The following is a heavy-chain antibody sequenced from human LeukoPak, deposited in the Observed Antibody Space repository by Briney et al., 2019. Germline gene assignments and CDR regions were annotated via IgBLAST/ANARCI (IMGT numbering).Heavy chain of an antibody. J-gene: IGHJ4*02. V-gene: IGHV1-69*01. D-gene: IGHD4-17*01. CDR1: GGTVSSYA. Sequence: SVKVSCKASGGTVSSYAISWVRQAPGQGLEWMGGIIPIFGTANYAQKFQGRVTITADESTSTAYMELSSLRSEDTAVYYCARAPDYGDYVRFDYWGQGTLVTVSS. CDR2: IIPIFGTA. CDR3: ARAPDYGDYVRFDY.